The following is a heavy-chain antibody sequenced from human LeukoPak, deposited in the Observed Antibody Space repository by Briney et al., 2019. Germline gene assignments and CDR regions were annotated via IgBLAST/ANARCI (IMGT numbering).Heavy chain of an antibody. Sequence: PGGSLRLSCAASGFSINNHVMHWVRQAPGRGLEWVSSIRGDDSAYYADSVKGRFTISSEKSTPYLQMYRLRADDTALYYCARESLYTDVWSFGPKKKSHYCMDVWGKGPRVTVSS. CDR3: ARESLYTDVWSFGPKKKSHYCMDV. D-gene: IGHD3-3*01. V-gene: IGHV3-23*01. CDR1: GFSINNHV. CDR2: IRGDDSA. J-gene: IGHJ6*03.